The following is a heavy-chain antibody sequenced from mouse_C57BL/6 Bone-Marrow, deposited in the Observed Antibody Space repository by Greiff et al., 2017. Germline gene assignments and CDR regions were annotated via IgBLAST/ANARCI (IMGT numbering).Heavy chain of an antibody. V-gene: IGHV1-55*01. CDR1: GYTFTSYW. CDR2: IYPGSGST. Sequence: QVQLQQPGAELVKPGASVKMSCKASGYTFTSYWITWVKQRPGQGLEWIGDIYPGSGSTNYNEKFKSKDTLTVDTSSSTAYMQLSSLTSEDSAVYYCARRSSGYVDYFDYWGQGTTLTVSS. CDR3: ARRSSGYVDYFDY. D-gene: IGHD3-2*02. J-gene: IGHJ2*01.